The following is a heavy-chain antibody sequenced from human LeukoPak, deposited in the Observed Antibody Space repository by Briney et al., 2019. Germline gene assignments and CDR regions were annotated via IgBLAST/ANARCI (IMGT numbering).Heavy chain of an antibody. CDR1: GGSISSYY. J-gene: IGHJ4*02. V-gene: IGHV4-4*07. CDR2: IYTSGST. Sequence: SETLSLTCTVSGGSISSYYWSWIRQPAGKGLEWIGRIYTSGSTNYNPSLTSRVTISLDTSKNLFSLRLTSVTAADTAVYYCASTQQWLASYYWGRGALVTVSS. CDR3: ASTQQWLASYY. D-gene: IGHD6-19*01.